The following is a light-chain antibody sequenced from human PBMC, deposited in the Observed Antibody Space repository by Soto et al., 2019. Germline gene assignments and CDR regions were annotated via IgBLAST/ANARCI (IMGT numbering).Light chain of an antibody. J-gene: IGKJ1*01. V-gene: IGKV3-20*01. CDR3: QQYGSSGT. Sequence: EMVLTQSPGTLSLSPGERATLSCRASQTISSSYLAWYQQKPGQAPRLLIYAASTRATDIPDRFSGSGSGTDFTLTISRLEPEDFAVYYCQQYGSSGTFGQGTKVDIK. CDR1: QTISSSY. CDR2: AAS.